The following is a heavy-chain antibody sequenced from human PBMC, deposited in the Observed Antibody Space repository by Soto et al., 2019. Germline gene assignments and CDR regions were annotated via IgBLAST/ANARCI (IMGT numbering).Heavy chain of an antibody. Sequence: EVQLLESGGGLVQPGGSLRLSCAASGFTFSSYAMSWVRQAPGKGLEWVSAISGSGGSTYYADSVKGRFTISRDNSKNTLYLQMNSLRAEDTAVYYCAKEGMSGDYFFASYGEYYFDYWGQGTLVTVCS. CDR2: ISGSGGST. CDR1: GFTFSSYA. J-gene: IGHJ4*02. D-gene: IGHD4-17*01. CDR3: AKEGMSGDYFFASYGEYYFDY. V-gene: IGHV3-23*01.